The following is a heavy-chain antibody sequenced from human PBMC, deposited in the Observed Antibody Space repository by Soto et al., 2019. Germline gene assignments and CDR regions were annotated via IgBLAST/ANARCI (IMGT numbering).Heavy chain of an antibody. CDR2: INRDGSKK. CDR1: GFTLSAYW. D-gene: IGHD6-13*01. Sequence: VQLEESGGDLVQPGGSLRPSCAASGFTLSAYWMTWVRQAPGKGLEWVANINRDGSKKSYLDSVRGRFTISRDNVGNSLYLQMDSLRADDTALYYCARDVSPGSSSLYLDAFDIWGQGTMVTVSS. V-gene: IGHV3-7*05. J-gene: IGHJ3*02. CDR3: ARDVSPGSSSLYLDAFDI.